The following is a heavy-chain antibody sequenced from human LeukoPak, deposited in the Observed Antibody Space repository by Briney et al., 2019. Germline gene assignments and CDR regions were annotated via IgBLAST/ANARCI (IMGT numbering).Heavy chain of an antibody. CDR3: AKDLAVAAAGGNWFDP. D-gene: IGHD6-13*01. J-gene: IGHJ5*02. CDR1: GFTFSYHG. V-gene: IGHV3-30*18. Sequence: GGSLRLSCAASGFTFSYHGMHWVPQAPGKGLEWVALISGDATNKYYADSVKGRFTISRDNSKNTLYLQMNSLRAEDTAVYYCAKDLAVAAAGGNWFDPWGQGTLVTVSS. CDR2: ISGDATNK.